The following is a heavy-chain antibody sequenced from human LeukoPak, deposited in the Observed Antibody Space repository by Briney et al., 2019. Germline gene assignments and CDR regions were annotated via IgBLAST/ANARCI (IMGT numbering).Heavy chain of an antibody. Sequence: PGGSLRLSCAASGFTFYDYAMSWVRQAPGKGLEWVSGISGSGDNTYYAESVKGRFNISRDSSTNTLLLQMNSLGVEDTAVYYCAKGGSGNYLYYYYYGMDVWGQGTTVTVSS. V-gene: IGHV3-23*01. J-gene: IGHJ6*02. CDR1: GFTFYDYA. CDR2: ISGSGDNT. D-gene: IGHD6-19*01. CDR3: AKGGSGNYLYYYYYGMDV.